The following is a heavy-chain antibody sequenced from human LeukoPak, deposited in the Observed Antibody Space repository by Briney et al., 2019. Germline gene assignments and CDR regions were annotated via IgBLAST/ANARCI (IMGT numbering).Heavy chain of an antibody. CDR3: ARIPYCGRPTEYFQH. D-gene: IGHD2-21*01. CDR1: GFSLSTSGMC. Sequence: SGPALVKPTQTLTLTCTFSGFSLSTSGMCVSWIRQPPGKALEWLARIDWDDDKYYSTSLKTRLTISKDTSKNQVVLTMTNMDPVDTATYYRARIPYCGRPTEYFQHWGQGTLVTVSS. CDR2: IDWDDDK. J-gene: IGHJ1*01. V-gene: IGHV2-70*11.